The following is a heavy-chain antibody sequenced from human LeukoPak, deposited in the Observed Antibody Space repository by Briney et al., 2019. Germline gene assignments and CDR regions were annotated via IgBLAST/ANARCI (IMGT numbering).Heavy chain of an antibody. CDR2: INPNSGGT. D-gene: IGHD2-15*01. CDR1: GYTFTGYY. Sequence: ASVKVSCKASGYTFTGYYMHWVRQAPGQGLEWMGWINPNSGGTNYAQKFQGRVTMTRDTSISTAYMGLSRLRSDDTAVYYCATHPNGYCSGGSCYDPGVLYGMDVWGQGTTVTVSS. J-gene: IGHJ6*02. CDR3: ATHPNGYCSGGSCYDPGVLYGMDV. V-gene: IGHV1-2*02.